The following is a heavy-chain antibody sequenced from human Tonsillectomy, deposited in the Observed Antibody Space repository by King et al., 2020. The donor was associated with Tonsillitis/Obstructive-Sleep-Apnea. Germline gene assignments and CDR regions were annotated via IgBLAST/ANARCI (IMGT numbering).Heavy chain of an antibody. CDR3: ASDRAVNFKGFDH. CDR2: ISSNGGST. Sequence: VQLVESGGGLVQPGGSLRLSCAASGFTFSSYAMHWVRQAPGKGLEYVSVISSNGGSTYYANSVKGRFTIYRDNSKNTLYLQMGSLRAEDMAVYYCASDRAVNFKGFDHWGQGTLVTVSS. D-gene: IGHD4-17*01. J-gene: IGHJ5*02. V-gene: IGHV3-64*01. CDR1: GFTFSSYA.